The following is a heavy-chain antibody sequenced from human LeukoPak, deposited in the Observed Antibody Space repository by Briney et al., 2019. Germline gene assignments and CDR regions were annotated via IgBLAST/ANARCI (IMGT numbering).Heavy chain of an antibody. V-gene: IGHV4-39*01. D-gene: IGHD3-22*01. CDR1: GGSISSSSYY. J-gene: IGHJ4*03. CDR3: ARTSGYYDSSGYYYEYFDY. Sequence: SETLSLTCTVSGGSISSSSYYWGWIRQPPGKGLEWIGSIYYSGSTYYNPSLKSRVTISVDTSKNQFSLKLSSVTAADTAVYYCARTSGYYDSSGYYYEYFDYWGQGTTVTVSS. CDR2: IYYSGST.